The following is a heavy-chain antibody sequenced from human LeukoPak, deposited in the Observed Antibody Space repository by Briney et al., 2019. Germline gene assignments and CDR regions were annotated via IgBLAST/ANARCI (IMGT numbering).Heavy chain of an antibody. D-gene: IGHD6-19*01. J-gene: IGHJ4*02. V-gene: IGHV4-34*01. Sequence: SETLSLTCAVYGGSFSGYYWSWIRQPPGKGLEWIWEINHSGSTNYNPSLKSRVTISVDTSKNQFSLKLSSVTAADTAVHYCARVPGIAVAGNWGQGTLVTVSS. CDR1: GGSFSGYY. CDR3: ARVPGIAVAGN. CDR2: INHSGST.